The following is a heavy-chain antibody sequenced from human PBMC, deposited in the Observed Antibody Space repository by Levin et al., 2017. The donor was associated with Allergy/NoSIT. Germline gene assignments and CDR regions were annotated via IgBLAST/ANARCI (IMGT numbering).Heavy chain of an antibody. CDR1: GGSVCSGSYY. V-gene: IGHV4-61*01. CDR2: IYYSGST. D-gene: IGHD3-22*01. CDR3: ARDSGDYYDSSGYYDHYGMDV. J-gene: IGHJ6*02. Sequence: SQTLSLTCTVSGGSVCSGSYYWSWIRQPPGKGLEWIGYIYYSGSTNYNPSLKSRVTISVDTSKNQFSLKLSSVTAADTAVYYCARDSGDYYDSSGYYDHYGMDVWGQGTTVTVSS.